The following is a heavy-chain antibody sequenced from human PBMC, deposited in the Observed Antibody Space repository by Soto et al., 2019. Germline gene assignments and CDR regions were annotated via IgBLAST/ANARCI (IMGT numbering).Heavy chain of an antibody. V-gene: IGHV3-30-3*01. Sequence: QVQLVESGGGVVQPGRSLRLSCAASGFTFSSYAMHWVRQAPGKGLEWVAVISYDGSNKYYADSVKGRFTISRDNSKNTLYLQMNSLRAEDTAVYYCAREMEICGVGLDYWGQGTLVTVSS. J-gene: IGHJ4*02. CDR1: GFTFSSYA. CDR3: AREMEICGVGLDY. D-gene: IGHD3-3*01. CDR2: ISYDGSNK.